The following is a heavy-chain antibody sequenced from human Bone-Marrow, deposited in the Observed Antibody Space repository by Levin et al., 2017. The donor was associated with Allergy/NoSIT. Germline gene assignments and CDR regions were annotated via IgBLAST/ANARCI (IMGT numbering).Heavy chain of an antibody. Sequence: ASQTLSLTCTVSGGSISSYYWSWIRQPPGKGLEWIGYIYYSGSTNYNPSLKSRVTISVDTSKNQFSLKLSSVTAADTAVYYCARERWSGDGGGAVAWYFDLWGRGTLVTVSS. CDR2: IYYSGST. V-gene: IGHV4-59*01. CDR3: ARERWSGDGGGAVAWYFDL. D-gene: IGHD2-21*01. CDR1: GGSISSYY. J-gene: IGHJ2*01.